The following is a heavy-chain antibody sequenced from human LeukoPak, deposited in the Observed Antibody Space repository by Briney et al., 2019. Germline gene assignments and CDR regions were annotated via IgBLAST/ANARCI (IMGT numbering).Heavy chain of an antibody. V-gene: IGHV3-23*01. D-gene: IGHD6-19*01. CDR3: AKDLRQWLVVENWFDP. J-gene: IGHJ5*02. CDR2: ISGSGGST. CDR1: GFTFSSYA. Sequence: GGSLRLSCAASGFTFSSYAMSWVRQAPGKGLEWVSAISGSGGSTYYADSVKGRFTISRDNSKNTLYLQMNSLRAEDTAVYYCAKDLRQWLVVENWFDPWGQGTLVIVSS.